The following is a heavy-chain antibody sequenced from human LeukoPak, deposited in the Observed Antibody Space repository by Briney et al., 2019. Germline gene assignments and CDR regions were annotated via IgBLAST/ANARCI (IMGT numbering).Heavy chain of an antibody. J-gene: IGHJ4*02. CDR2: IIPIFGTA. Sequence: ASVKVSCKASGGTFSSYAISWVRRAPGQGLGWMGRIIPIFGTANYAQKFQGRVTITTDESTSTAYMELSSLRSEDTAVYYCARVACGGDCYPYYFDYWGQGTLVTVSS. CDR3: ARVACGGDCYPYYFDY. V-gene: IGHV1-69*05. D-gene: IGHD2-21*02. CDR1: GGTFSSYA.